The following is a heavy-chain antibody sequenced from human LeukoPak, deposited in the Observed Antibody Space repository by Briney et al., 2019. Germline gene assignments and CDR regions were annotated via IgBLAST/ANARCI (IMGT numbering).Heavy chain of an antibody. Sequence: GGSLRLSCAASGFTVSSHYMSWVRQAPGKGLEWVSFIHSGGSTYYADSVKGRFTISRDNSKNTLYLQMGSLRAEDMAVYYCALSGWYSDYYYYYGMDVWGQGTTVTVSS. J-gene: IGHJ6*02. V-gene: IGHV3-66*01. CDR3: ALSGWYSDYYYYYGMDV. CDR1: GFTVSSHY. CDR2: IHSGGST. D-gene: IGHD6-19*01.